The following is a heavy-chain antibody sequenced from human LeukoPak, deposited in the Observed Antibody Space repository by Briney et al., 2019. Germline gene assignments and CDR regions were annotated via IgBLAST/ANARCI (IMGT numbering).Heavy chain of an antibody. V-gene: IGHV3-48*03. J-gene: IGHJ4*02. CDR2: IGSSGSTI. CDR3: ARGVSGCGVESFD. D-gene: IGHD6-19*01. CDR1: GYTFGTYE. Sequence: GGSLRLSCAASGYTFGTYEMNWVRQAPGKGLEWVAYIGSSGSTIHYAESVKGRFTISRDNAQKSLFLHMNSLRAEDTSVYYCARGVSGCGVESFDWGEGTLVTVSS.